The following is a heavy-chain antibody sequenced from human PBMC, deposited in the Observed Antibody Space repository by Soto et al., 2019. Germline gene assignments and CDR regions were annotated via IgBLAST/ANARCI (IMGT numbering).Heavy chain of an antibody. V-gene: IGHV3-30*18. J-gene: IGHJ4*02. CDR1: GFTFSSYG. CDR2: ISYDGSNK. D-gene: IGHD3-16*02. CDR3: VNSIITFGGVIAQRGFW. Sequence: GGSLRLSCAASGFTFSSYGMHWVRQAPGKGLEWVAVISYDGSNKYYADSVKGRFTISRDNSKNTLYLQMNSLRAEDTAVYYCVNSIITFGGVIAQRGFWWGQGTLVTVSS.